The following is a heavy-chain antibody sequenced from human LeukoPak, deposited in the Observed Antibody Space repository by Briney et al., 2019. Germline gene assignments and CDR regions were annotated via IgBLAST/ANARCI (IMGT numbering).Heavy chain of an antibody. Sequence: PSETLSLTCALYIDSFRNYHWHCLPDTPAKGRECRGEVNESDGENISAPLRSRVILSVDTSKNQFFLKLISVTVADTAIYYCARGQGATVPQVGKNWFDPWGQGSRVTVSS. CDR3: ARGQGATVPQVGKNWFDP. CDR2: VNESDGE. J-gene: IGHJ5*02. V-gene: IGHV4-34*01. D-gene: IGHD1-26*01. CDR1: IDSFRNYH.